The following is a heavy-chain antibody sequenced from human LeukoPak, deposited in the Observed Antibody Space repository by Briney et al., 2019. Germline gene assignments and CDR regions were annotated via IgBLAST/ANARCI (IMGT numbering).Heavy chain of an antibody. CDR1: GFTLSSYW. D-gene: IGHD2-15*01. Sequence: GGSLRLSCAASGFTLSSYWMHWVRQAPGKGLVWVSRIIGDGSISTYADFVKGRFTISRDNVKNTVYLQMNSLGAEDTAVYYCAKDQRYCSGGSCRTHFDYWGQGTLVTVSS. J-gene: IGHJ4*02. CDR3: AKDQRYCSGGSCRTHFDY. CDR2: IIGDGSIS. V-gene: IGHV3-74*01.